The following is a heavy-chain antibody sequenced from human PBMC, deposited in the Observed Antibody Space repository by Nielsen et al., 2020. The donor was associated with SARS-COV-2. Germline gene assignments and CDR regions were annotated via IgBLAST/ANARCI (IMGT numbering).Heavy chain of an antibody. CDR3: AKDLADSWSDDYSAYYNMDV. D-gene: IGHD3-3*01. CDR2: ISWNSGSI. CDR1: GFTFDDYA. Sequence: SLKISCAASGFTFDDYAMHWVRQAPGKGLEWVSGISWNSGSIGYADSVKGRFTISRDNAKNSLYLQMNSLRGEDTAVYYCAKDLADSWSDDYSAYYNMDVWGKGTTVTVSS. V-gene: IGHV3-9*01. J-gene: IGHJ6*03.